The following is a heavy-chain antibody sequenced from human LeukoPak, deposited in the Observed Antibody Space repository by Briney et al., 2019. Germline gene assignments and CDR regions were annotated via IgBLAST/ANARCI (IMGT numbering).Heavy chain of an antibody. D-gene: IGHD3-10*02. Sequence: SETLSLTCTVSDGSISSYYWNWIRQPPGKGLEWIGYIYYSGSSKYNPSLKSRVTTSVDTSKNQFSLKLSSVTAADTAVYYCARHFMSWFDPWGQGTLVTVSS. CDR1: DGSISSYY. CDR2: IYYSGSS. V-gene: IGHV4-59*08. CDR3: ARHFMSWFDP. J-gene: IGHJ5*02.